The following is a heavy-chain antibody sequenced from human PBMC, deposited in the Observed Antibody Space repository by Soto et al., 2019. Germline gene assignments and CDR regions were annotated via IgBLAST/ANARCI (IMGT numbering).Heavy chain of an antibody. CDR3: ARCIVPKATYYDFWSGYYSRALFDF. CDR1: RYTFTSYG. J-gene: IGHJ4*02. Sequence: GASVKASCKDSRYTFTSYGMSWVRQAPGQGLEWMGWISAYNGNTNYAQKLQGRVTMTTDTSTSTAYMELRSLRSDDTAVYYCARCIVPKATYYDFWSGYYSRALFDFWGQGTLVTVSS. CDR2: ISAYNGNT. V-gene: IGHV1-18*01. D-gene: IGHD3-3*01.